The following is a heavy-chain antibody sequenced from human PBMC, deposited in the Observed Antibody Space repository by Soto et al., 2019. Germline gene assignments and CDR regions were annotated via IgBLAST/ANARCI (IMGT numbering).Heavy chain of an antibody. J-gene: IGHJ4*02. CDR2: ITDTGGDA. CDR1: GLTFGGRA. D-gene: IGHD3-10*01. CDR3: ARGSTDSYPGSRIFDF. V-gene: IGHV3-23*01. Sequence: GGSLRLSCVASGLTFGGRAMSWVRQAPGEGLQWVSTITDTGGDAKYADSVRGRFVISRDNSKKTLYLQMTSLTAEDSAMYFCARGSTDSYPGSRIFDFWGRGTLVTVSS.